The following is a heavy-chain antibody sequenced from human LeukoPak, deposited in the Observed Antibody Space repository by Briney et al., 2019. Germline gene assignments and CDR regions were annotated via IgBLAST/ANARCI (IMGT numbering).Heavy chain of an antibody. V-gene: IGHV1-8*01. Sequence: GASVNLSFKASGYTFTSYDISWVRQATGQGLEWMGWMNPNSGNTGYAQKFQGRVTMTRNTSISTAHMELSSLRSEDTAVYYCARLDDSSGYYYHYWGKGTLVTVSS. CDR3: ARLDDSSGYYYHY. D-gene: IGHD3-22*01. CDR2: MNPNSGNT. J-gene: IGHJ4*02. CDR1: GYTFTSYD.